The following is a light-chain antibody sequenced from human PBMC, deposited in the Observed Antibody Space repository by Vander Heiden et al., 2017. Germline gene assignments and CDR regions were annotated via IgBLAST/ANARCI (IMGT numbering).Light chain of an antibody. CDR1: QTITNSN. CDR2: ASS. V-gene: IGKV3-15*01. CDR3: QQYQDWPPYT. Sequence: DIVMTQSPATLPVSPGDRATLSCSASQTITNSNLAWYQQKPGRAPRLLIYASSTRATGIPARFSGSGSGTEFTLTISLLQSDDFAVYYCQQYQDWPPYTFGQGTKL. J-gene: IGKJ2*01.